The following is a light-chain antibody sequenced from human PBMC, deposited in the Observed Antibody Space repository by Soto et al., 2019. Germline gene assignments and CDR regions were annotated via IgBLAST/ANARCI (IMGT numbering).Light chain of an antibody. CDR3: SSITGSSTPVV. J-gene: IGLJ2*01. Sequence: QSVLTQPASVSASPGQSITISCIGTSSDIGGYSYVSWYQQHPGKAPKLLIRDVNYRPSGISARFSGSKSGNTASLTISGLQTEDEADYYCSSITGSSTPVVFGGGTKVTVL. CDR1: SSDIGGYSY. CDR2: DVN. V-gene: IGLV2-14*03.